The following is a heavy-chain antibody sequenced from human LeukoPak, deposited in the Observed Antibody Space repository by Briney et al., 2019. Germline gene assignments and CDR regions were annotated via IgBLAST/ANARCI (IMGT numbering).Heavy chain of an antibody. CDR3: ARDPVYSYGSYYYYYMDV. V-gene: IGHV1-18*01. D-gene: IGHD5-18*01. CDR1: GGTFSSYA. Sequence: GASVKVSCKASGGTFSSYAISWVRHAPGQGLEWMGWISAYNGNTNYAQKLQGRVTMTTDTSTSTAYMELRSLRSDDTAVYYCARDPVYSYGSYYYYYMDVWGKGTTVTVSS. CDR2: ISAYNGNT. J-gene: IGHJ6*03.